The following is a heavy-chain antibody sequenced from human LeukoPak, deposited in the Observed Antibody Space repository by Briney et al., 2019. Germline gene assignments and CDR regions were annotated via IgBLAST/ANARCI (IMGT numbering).Heavy chain of an antibody. D-gene: IGHD4-11*01. V-gene: IGHV3-48*02. CDR1: GFTFSSYS. CDR3: ARGPVGNYAYFDY. J-gene: IGHJ4*02. CDR2: ITSDSTTL. Sequence: QPGGSLRLSCAASGFTFSSYSMTWVRQAPGKGLEWVSYITSDSTTLYYADSVKGRFTISRDNARNSLYLQMNSLRDEDSAVYYCARGPVGNYAYFDYWGQGTLVTVSS.